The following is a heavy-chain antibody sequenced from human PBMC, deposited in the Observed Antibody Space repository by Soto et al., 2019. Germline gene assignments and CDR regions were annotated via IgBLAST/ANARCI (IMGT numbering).Heavy chain of an antibody. CDR1: GFTFSSYS. D-gene: IGHD6-19*01. CDR2: ISSSSSYI. CDR3: AREVAVAGTMGNYYMDV. Sequence: GGSLRLSCAASGFTFSSYSMNWVRQAPGKGLEWVSSISSSSSYIYYADSVKGRFTISRENAKNSLYLQMNSLRAGDTAVYYCAREVAVAGTMGNYYMDVWGKGTTVTVSS. V-gene: IGHV3-21*01. J-gene: IGHJ6*03.